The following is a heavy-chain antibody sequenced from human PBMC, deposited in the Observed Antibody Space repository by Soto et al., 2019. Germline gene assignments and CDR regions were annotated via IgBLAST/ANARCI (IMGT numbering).Heavy chain of an antibody. CDR1: GFTFSSYG. Sequence: GGSLRLSCAASGFTFSSYGMHWVRQAPGKGLEWVAVIWYDGSNKYYADSVKGRFTISRDNSKNTLYLQMNSLRAEDTAVYYCARAAYYYGSGSYYYYSYYGMDVWGQGTTV. J-gene: IGHJ6*02. CDR3: ARAAYYYGSGSYYYYSYYGMDV. D-gene: IGHD3-10*01. CDR2: IWYDGSNK. V-gene: IGHV3-33*01.